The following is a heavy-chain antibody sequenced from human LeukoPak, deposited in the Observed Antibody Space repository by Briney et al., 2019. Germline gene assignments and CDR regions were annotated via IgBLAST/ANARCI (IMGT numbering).Heavy chain of an antibody. CDR2: ISPSDSDT. CDR1: GYSFTNFW. V-gene: IGHV5-51*01. D-gene: IGHD2-21*01. CDR3: ARRTEGAGGGWFFDH. J-gene: IGHJ4*02. Sequence: PGESLKIFWKGTGYSFTNFWNGWVRQPPGKGLEYLGVISPSDSDTRYNPSFEGQVSISADKSLTSAYLQWNTLKTSDTAIYFCARRTEGAGGGWFFDHWGQGTLVTVSS.